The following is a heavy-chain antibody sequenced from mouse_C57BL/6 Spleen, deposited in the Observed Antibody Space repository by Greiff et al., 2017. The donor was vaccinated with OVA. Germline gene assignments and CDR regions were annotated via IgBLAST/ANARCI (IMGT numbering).Heavy chain of an antibody. V-gene: IGHV1-55*01. CDR2: IYPGSGST. CDR1: GYTFTSYW. J-gene: IGHJ4*01. Sequence: QVQLQQPGAELVKPGASVKMSCKASGYTFTSYWINWVKQRPGQGLEWIGDIYPGSGSTNANETFKSKATLTEDTSSSTAYMQLSSLTSEDSAVYYCARWVNYDAMDDWGQGTSVTVSS. D-gene: IGHD2-13*01. CDR3: ARWVNYDAMDD.